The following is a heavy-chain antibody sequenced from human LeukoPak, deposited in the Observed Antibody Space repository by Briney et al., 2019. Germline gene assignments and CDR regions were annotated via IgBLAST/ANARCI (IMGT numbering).Heavy chain of an antibody. D-gene: IGHD6-13*01. J-gene: IGHJ4*02. CDR3: ATVRGAAKRSFDY. CDR2: FDPEDGET. CDR1: GYTLTELS. V-gene: IGHV1-24*01. Sequence: ASVKVSCKVSGYTLTELSMHWVRQAPGKGLEWMGGFDPEDGETIYAQKFQGRVTMTADTSTDTAYMELSSLRSEDTAVYYCATVRGAAKRSFDYWGQGTLVTVSS.